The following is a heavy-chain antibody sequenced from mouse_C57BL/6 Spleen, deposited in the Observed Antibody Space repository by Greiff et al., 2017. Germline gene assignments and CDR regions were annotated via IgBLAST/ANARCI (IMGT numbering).Heavy chain of an antibody. CDR3: ARAHYDGYYGY. Sequence: QVQLKQSGAELARPGASVKLSCKASGYTFTSYGISWVKQRTGQGLEWIGEIYPRSGNTYYNEKFKGKATLTADKSSSTAYMELRSLTSEDSAVYFCARAHYDGYYGYWGQGTTLTVSS. V-gene: IGHV1-81*01. J-gene: IGHJ2*01. D-gene: IGHD2-3*01. CDR2: IYPRSGNT. CDR1: GYTFTSYG.